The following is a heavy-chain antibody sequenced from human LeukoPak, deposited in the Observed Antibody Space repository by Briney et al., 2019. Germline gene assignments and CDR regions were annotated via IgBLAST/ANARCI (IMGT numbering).Heavy chain of an antibody. CDR1: GFTFSSYS. CDR2: ISSSSSYI. Sequence: PGGYLRLSCAASGFTFSSYSMNRVRQAPGKGLEWVSSISSSSSYIYYADSVKGRFTISRDNAKNSLYLQMNSLRAEDTAVYYCAVGALPDYDYWGQGTLVTVSS. V-gene: IGHV3-21*01. CDR3: AVGALPDYDY. D-gene: IGHD1-26*01. J-gene: IGHJ4*02.